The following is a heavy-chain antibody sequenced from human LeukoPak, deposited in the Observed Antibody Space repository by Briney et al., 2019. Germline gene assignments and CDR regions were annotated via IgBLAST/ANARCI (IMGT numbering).Heavy chain of an antibody. V-gene: IGHV3-21*01. Sequence: PGGSLRLSCAASGFTFSSHSTNWVRQAPGKGLEWVSVITSSSDYIYYADSLKGRFTVSRDNAKNSLYLQVNSLRAEDTAVYYCVRESVYYDSSGYYNVLDYWGQGTLVTVSS. CDR1: GFTFSSHS. J-gene: IGHJ4*02. CDR2: ITSSSDYI. CDR3: VRESVYYDSSGYYNVLDY. D-gene: IGHD3-22*01.